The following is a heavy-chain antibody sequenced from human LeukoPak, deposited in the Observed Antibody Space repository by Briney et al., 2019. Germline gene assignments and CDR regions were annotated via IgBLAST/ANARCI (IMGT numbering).Heavy chain of an antibody. V-gene: IGHV3-7*01. J-gene: IGHJ6*03. CDR3: ARDPSGSGSYYYSSGYYYYYMDV. D-gene: IGHD3-10*01. CDR2: IKQDGSEE. Sequence: PGGSLRLSCAASGFTFSSYWMSWVRQAPGKGLEWVANIKQDGSEEYYVDSVKGRFTISRDNAKNSLYLQMNSLRAEDTAVYYCARDPSGSGSYYYSSGYYYYYMDVWGKGTTVTISS. CDR1: GFTFSSYW.